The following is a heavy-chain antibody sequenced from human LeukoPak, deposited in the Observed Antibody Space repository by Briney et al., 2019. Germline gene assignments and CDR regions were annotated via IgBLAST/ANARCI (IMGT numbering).Heavy chain of an antibody. J-gene: IGHJ4*02. Sequence: GGSLRLSCAASGYSFSTDWMHWVRQSPGKWLVWVARIKSDVSKTDYAASVKGRFTISRYAANDILYLQMNSLRVDDTAVYYCTAIRPDYWGQGTVVTVSS. CDR1: GYSFSTDW. CDR3: TAIRPDY. V-gene: IGHV3-74*01. CDR2: IKSDVSKT. D-gene: IGHD2-21*02.